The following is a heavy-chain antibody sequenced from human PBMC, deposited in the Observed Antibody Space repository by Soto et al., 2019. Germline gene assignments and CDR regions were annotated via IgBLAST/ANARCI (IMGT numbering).Heavy chain of an antibody. CDR1: GYTFTSYD. CDR2: MNPNSGNT. D-gene: IGHD1-26*01. Sequence: ASVKVSCKASGYTFTSYDINWVRQATGQGLEWMGWMNPNSGNTGYAQKFQGRVTMTRNTSISTAYMELSSLRSEDTAVYYCARSVEWELLGYNWFDPWGQGTLVTVSS. J-gene: IGHJ5*02. CDR3: ARSVEWELLGYNWFDP. V-gene: IGHV1-8*01.